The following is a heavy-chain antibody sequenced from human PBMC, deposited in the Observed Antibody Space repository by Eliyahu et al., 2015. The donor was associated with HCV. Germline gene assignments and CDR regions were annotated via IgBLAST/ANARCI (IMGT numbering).Heavy chain of an antibody. Sequence: EVQLLESGGGLVQPGGSLRLSCAASGFTFXSXAMXWVRQAPGKGLGWVSAISGSGGSTYYADSVKGRFTISRDNSKNTLYLQMNSLRAEDTAVYYCAKASYCGGDCYPPAEYFQHXGQGTLVTVSS. J-gene: IGHJ1*01. D-gene: IGHD2-21*01. CDR3: AKASYCGGDCYPPAEYFQH. CDR1: GFTFXSXA. CDR2: ISGSGGST. V-gene: IGHV3-23*01.